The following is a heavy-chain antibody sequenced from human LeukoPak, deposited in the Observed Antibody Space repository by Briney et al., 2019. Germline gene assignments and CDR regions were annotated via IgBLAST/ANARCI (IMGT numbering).Heavy chain of an antibody. J-gene: IGHJ4*02. V-gene: IGHV4-59*08. D-gene: IGHD5-12*01. CDR1: GGSISSYY. Sequence: SETLSLTCTVSGGSISSYYWSWIRQPPGKGLEWIGYIYYSGSTNYNPSLKSRVTISVDTSKNQFSLKLSSVTAADTAVYYCARHEGGYDFDYWGQGTLVTVSS. CDR3: ARHEGGYDFDY. CDR2: IYYSGST.